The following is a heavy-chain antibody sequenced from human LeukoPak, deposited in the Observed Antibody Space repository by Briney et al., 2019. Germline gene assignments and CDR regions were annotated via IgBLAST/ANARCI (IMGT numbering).Heavy chain of an antibody. CDR1: GFTFSSFS. CDR2: ISSSSTYI. V-gene: IGHV3-21*01. J-gene: IGHJ4*02. D-gene: IGHD2/OR15-2a*01. Sequence: GGSLRLSCAASGFTFSSFSMNWVRQAPGKELEWVSSISSSSTYIYYADSMKGLFTISRDNAKNSLYLQMNSLRADDTAVYYCASEYGLIHWGQGTLVTVSS. CDR3: ASEYGLIH.